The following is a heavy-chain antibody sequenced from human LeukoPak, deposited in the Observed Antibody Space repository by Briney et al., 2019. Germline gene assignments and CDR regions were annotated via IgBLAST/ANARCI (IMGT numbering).Heavy chain of an antibody. CDR2: ISSGSNTI. Sequence: PGGSLRLSCAASGFIFSTYSMNWVRQAPGKGLEWVSYISSGSNTIYYADSVKGRFTVSRDNAKNSLYLQMNSLRAEDTAVYYCAKGSGWAHDHAFDIWGQGTKVTVSS. CDR1: GFIFSTYS. D-gene: IGHD6-19*01. CDR3: AKGSGWAHDHAFDI. V-gene: IGHV3-48*01. J-gene: IGHJ3*02.